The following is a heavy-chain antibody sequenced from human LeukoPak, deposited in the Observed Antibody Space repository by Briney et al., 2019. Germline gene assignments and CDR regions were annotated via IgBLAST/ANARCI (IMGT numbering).Heavy chain of an antibody. Sequence: SETLSLTCIVSGGSVYSGTYYWSWVRQPPGKGLEWIGYVYYSGCTNYNPSLKSRVTISLDTSKNQFSLRLSSVTAADTAVYYCARIKSSGWYYDYWGQGTLVTVSS. CDR1: GGSVYSGTYY. CDR2: VYYSGCT. J-gene: IGHJ4*02. CDR3: ARIKSSGWYYDY. V-gene: IGHV4-61*01. D-gene: IGHD6-19*01.